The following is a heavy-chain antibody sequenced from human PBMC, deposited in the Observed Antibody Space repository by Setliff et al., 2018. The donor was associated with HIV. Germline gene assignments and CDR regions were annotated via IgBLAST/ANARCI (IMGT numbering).Heavy chain of an antibody. V-gene: IGHV4-39*07. Sequence: SETLSLTCTVSGGSISTSRYYWGWIRQPPGKGLEWIGSINYRGNTYYNPSLKSRVTISVDTSKNRFSLTLRSVTAADTAVYYCARTRSGTYYGEMNWFDPWGQGILVTVSS. CDR2: INYRGNT. CDR1: GGSISTSRYY. J-gene: IGHJ5*02. CDR3: ARTRSGTYYGEMNWFDP. D-gene: IGHD3-10*01.